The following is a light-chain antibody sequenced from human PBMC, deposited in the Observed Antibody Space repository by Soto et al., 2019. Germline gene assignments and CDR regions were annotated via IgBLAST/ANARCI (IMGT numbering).Light chain of an antibody. Sequence: QSALTQPAAVSGSPGQSITISCTGTSSDVGTYNLVSWYQQYPGKAPKLMIYATSKRPSGVSNRFSGSKSGDTASLTISGLQAEDEADYYCCSSGGSPTYVFGTGTKLTVL. CDR3: CSSGGSPTYV. V-gene: IGLV2-23*01. CDR1: SSDVGTYNL. CDR2: ATS. J-gene: IGLJ1*01.